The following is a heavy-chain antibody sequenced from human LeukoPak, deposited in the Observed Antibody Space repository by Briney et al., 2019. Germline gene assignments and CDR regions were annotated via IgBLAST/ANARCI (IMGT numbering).Heavy chain of an antibody. Sequence: GASVKVSCKASGYTFTGYYMHWVRQAPGQGLEWMGRINPNSGGTNYAQKFQGRVTMTRDTSISTAYMELSRLRSDDTAVYYCARDSLNLGYCSGGSCYSPYNWFDPWGQGTLVTVSS. D-gene: IGHD2-15*01. V-gene: IGHV1-2*06. J-gene: IGHJ5*02. CDR2: INPNSGGT. CDR3: ARDSLNLGYCSGGSCYSPYNWFDP. CDR1: GYTFTGYY.